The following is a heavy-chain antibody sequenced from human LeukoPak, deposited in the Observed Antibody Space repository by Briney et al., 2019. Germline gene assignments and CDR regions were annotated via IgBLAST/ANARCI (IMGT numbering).Heavy chain of an antibody. CDR1: GFTFSSYG. V-gene: IGHV3-30*02. CDR2: IRYDGSNK. J-gene: IGHJ4*02. D-gene: IGHD6-6*01. Sequence: PGGSLRLSCAASGFTFSSYGMHWVRQAPGKGLEWVAFIRYDGSNKYYADSVKGRFTISRDNSKNTLYLQMNSLRAEDTAVYYCAKDEYSSSLNDYWGQGTLVTVSS. CDR3: AKDEYSSSLNDY.